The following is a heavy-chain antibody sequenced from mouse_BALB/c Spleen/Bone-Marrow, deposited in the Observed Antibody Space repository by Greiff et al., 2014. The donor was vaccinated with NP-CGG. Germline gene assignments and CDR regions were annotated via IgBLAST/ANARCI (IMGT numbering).Heavy chain of an antibody. V-gene: IGHV1-80*01. J-gene: IGHJ2*01. CDR3: ARGGISIDY. Sequence: QVQLQQSGAELVRPGSSVKISCKASGYAFSIYWMNWVKQRPGQGLEWIGQIYPGDDDTDYNGKFKGKATLTADRSSGTAYMQLNSLTSEDSAVYFCARGGISIDYWGQGTTLTVSS. CDR1: GYAFSIYW. CDR2: IYPGDDDT.